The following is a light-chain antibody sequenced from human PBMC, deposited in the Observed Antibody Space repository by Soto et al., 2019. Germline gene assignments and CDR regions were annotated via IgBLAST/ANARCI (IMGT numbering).Light chain of an antibody. V-gene: IGLV4-69*01. Sequence: QSVLTQSPSASASLGASVKLTCTLSSGHSSYAIAWHQQQPEKGPRFLMKLNSDGSHTEGDGIPDRFSGSSSGAERYLTISSLQSEDEADYYCQTWVTGIVVFGAGTKLTVL. J-gene: IGLJ2*01. CDR2: LNSDGSH. CDR3: QTWVTGIVV. CDR1: SGHSSYA.